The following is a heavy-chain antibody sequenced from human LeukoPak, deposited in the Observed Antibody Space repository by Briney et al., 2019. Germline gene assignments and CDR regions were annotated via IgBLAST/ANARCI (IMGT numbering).Heavy chain of an antibody. Sequence: ASVKVSCKASGYTFTRYGISGVRQAPGQGLEWMGWISAYNGNTNYAQKLQGRVTMTTDTSTSTAYMERRSLRSDDTAVYYCARDHHPYDSSGYLNPGHYWGQGTLVTVSS. CDR1: GYTFTRYG. D-gene: IGHD3-22*01. J-gene: IGHJ4*02. CDR3: ARDHHPYDSSGYLNPGHY. V-gene: IGHV1-18*01. CDR2: ISAYNGNT.